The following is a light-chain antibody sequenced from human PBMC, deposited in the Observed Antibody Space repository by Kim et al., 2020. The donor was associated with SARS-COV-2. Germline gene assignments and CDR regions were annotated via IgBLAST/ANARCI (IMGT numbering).Light chain of an antibody. Sequence: GTVPLPCTSGPGAVTSDYYPNWFQQKPGHAPRALIYITSNKHSWTPARFSGALLGGNAALTLSGVQPEDEAEYYCLLYYGGAQPWVFGGGTQLTVL. CDR3: LLYYGGAQPWV. V-gene: IGLV7-43*01. CDR2: ITS. CDR1: PGAVTSDYY. J-gene: IGLJ3*02.